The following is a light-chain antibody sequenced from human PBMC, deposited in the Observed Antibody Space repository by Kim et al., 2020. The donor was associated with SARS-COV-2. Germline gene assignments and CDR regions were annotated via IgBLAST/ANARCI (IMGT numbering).Light chain of an antibody. CDR2: GAS. V-gene: IGKV1-16*02. Sequence: AYVGDRVTITCRASQDISNCLAWFQQKAGTAPKSLIYGASNLHSGVPSNFSGSGSGTDFTLTISSLQPEDFGTYYCQQYKSYPFTFGPGTKVDIK. CDR3: QQYKSYPFT. J-gene: IGKJ3*01. CDR1: QDISNC.